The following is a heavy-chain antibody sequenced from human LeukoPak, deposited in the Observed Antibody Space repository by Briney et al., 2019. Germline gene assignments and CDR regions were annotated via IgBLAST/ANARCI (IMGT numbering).Heavy chain of an antibody. Sequence: SETLSLTCTVSDGSISSYYWSWIRQPPGKGLEWIGYIYYSGSTNYNPSLKSRVTISVDTSKNQFSLKLSSVTAADTAVYYCATHSYGCGGLHDAFDIWGQGTMVTVSS. V-gene: IGHV4-59*01. J-gene: IGHJ3*02. CDR1: DGSISSYY. CDR2: IYYSGST. CDR3: ATHSYGCGGLHDAFDI. D-gene: IGHD5-18*01.